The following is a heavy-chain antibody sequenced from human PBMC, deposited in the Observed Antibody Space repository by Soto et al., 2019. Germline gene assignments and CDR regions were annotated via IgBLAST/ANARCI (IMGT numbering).Heavy chain of an antibody. CDR2: ISAYNGNT. J-gene: IGHJ6*01. V-gene: IGHV1-18*01. Sequence: ASVKVSCKACGYTFTSYGISWVRQAPGQGLEWMGWISAYNGNTNYAQKLQGRVTMTTDTSTRTAYMELRSLRSDDTAVYYCERRDVAATTYYYDYGMDVWRQGTTGT. CDR3: ERRDVAATTYYYDYGMDV. D-gene: IGHD2-15*01. CDR1: GYTFTSYG.